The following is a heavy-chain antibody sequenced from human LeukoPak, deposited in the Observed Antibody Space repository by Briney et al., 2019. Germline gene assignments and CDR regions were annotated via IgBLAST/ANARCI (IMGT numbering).Heavy chain of an antibody. CDR2: IRYDGSNK. CDR1: GFTFDDYD. CDR3: AKDRPRIAVAGTSYFDY. J-gene: IGHJ4*02. D-gene: IGHD6-19*01. V-gene: IGHV3-30*02. Sequence: GGSLRLSCAASGFTFDDYDMSWVRQAPGKGLEWVAFIRYDGSNKYYADSVKGRFTISRDNSKNTLYLQMNSLRAEDTAVYYCAKDRPRIAVAGTSYFDYWGQGTLVTVSS.